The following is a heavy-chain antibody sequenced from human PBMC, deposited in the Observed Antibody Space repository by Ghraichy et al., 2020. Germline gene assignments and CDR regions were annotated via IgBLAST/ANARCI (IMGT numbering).Heavy chain of an antibody. CDR2: IYTSGST. V-gene: IGHV4-4*07. CDR1: GGSISSYY. CDR3: ARELGAYYDFWSGYYMYGGMDV. Sequence: SETLSLTCTVSGGSISSYYWSWIRQPAGKGLEWIGRIYTSGSTNYNPSLKSRVTMSVDTSKNQFSLKLSSVTAADTAVYYCARELGAYYDFWSGYYMYGGMDVWGQGTTVTVSS. D-gene: IGHD3-3*01. J-gene: IGHJ6*02.